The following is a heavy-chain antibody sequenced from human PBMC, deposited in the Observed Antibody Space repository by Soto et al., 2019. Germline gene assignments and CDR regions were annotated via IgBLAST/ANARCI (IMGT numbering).Heavy chain of an antibody. V-gene: IGHV3-11*01. CDR1: GLIFSDFY. CDR2: ISEGGDST. CDR3: ARGLHGWEV. J-gene: IGHJ6*02. Sequence: QVQLVESGGGLVKPGGSLRLSCAASGLIFSDFYMSWIRQAPGKGLEWVSYISEGGDSTCYADSVKGRFTISRDNAKNSLYLQMNSLRAEDVAVYYCARGLHGWEVLCQGSTVTASS.